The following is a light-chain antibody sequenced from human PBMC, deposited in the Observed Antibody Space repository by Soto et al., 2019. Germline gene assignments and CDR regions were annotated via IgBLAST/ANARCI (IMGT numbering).Light chain of an antibody. CDR1: QGINNY. Sequence: DIQMTQSPSSLSASVGDSVTITCRASQGINNYLACYQQKPGKVPVLLIYTASTLKPGVPSRFSGRGAGKDFTLTISSLQPEDFATYYCQKYDSAPRTFGQGTKVDIK. V-gene: IGKV1-27*01. CDR2: TAS. J-gene: IGKJ1*01. CDR3: QKYDSAPRT.